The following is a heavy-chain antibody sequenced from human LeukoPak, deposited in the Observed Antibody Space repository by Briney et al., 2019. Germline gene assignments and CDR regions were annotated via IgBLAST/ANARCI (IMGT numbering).Heavy chain of an antibody. D-gene: IGHD3-3*01. J-gene: IGHJ4*02. CDR1: GYTFTGYY. Sequence: ASVKVSCKASGYTFTGYYMHWVRQAPGQGLEWMGWINPNTGGTNYAQKFRGRVSMTRDTSISTAYMELRSLRSDDTAVYYCAREAITIFGVVDYWGQGTLVTVSS. CDR2: INPNTGGT. CDR3: AREAITIFGVVDY. V-gene: IGHV1-2*02.